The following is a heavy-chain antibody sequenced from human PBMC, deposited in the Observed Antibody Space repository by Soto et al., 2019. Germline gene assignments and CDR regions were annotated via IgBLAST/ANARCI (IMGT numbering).Heavy chain of an antibody. J-gene: IGHJ6*02. CDR2: IKQDGSQK. CDR1: GFTFSNYW. CDR3: ANDRGMVRGVRPLYYFGMDV. Sequence: PGGSLRLSCAASGFTFSNYWMSWVRQAPGKGLEWVANIKQDGSQKWYVDSVKGRFTISRDNAKNSLYLQMNSLRAEDTAVYYCANDRGMVRGVRPLYYFGMDVWRQGTTVTLPS. V-gene: IGHV3-7*02. D-gene: IGHD3-10*01.